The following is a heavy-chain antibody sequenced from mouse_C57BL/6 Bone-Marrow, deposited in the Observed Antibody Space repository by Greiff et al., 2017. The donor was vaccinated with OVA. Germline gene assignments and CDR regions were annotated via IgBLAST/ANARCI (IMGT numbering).Heavy chain of an antibody. D-gene: IGHD1-1*01. CDR1: GFTFSSYA. CDR2: ISDGGSYT. J-gene: IGHJ2*01. Sequence: EVQRVESGGGLVKPGGSLKLSCAASGFTFSSYAMSWVRQTPEKRLEWVATISDGGSYTYYPDNVTGRFTISRDNAKNNLYLQMSHLKSEDTAMYYCARDLGFITTVVATPYFDYWGQGTTLTVSS. V-gene: IGHV5-4*01. CDR3: ARDLGFITTVVATPYFDY.